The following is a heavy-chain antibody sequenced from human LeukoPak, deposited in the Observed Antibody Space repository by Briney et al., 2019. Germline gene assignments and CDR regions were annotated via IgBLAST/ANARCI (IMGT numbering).Heavy chain of an antibody. CDR2: LNPSTGAT. CDR1: GYTFTGYY. Sequence: ASVKVSCKASGYTFTGYYLHWVRLAPGQGLEGMGWLNPSTGATNSAQRFQGRVTLTRDTSITTAYMELSRLTSDDTTVYYCARNPEGWRNFDYWGQGTLVTVSS. D-gene: IGHD6-19*01. CDR3: ARNPEGWRNFDY. V-gene: IGHV1-2*02. J-gene: IGHJ4*02.